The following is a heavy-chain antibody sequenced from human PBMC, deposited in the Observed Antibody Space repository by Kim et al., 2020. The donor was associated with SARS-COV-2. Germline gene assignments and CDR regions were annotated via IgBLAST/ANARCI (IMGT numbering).Heavy chain of an antibody. CDR2: ISWNSGSI. D-gene: IGHD3-16*01. CDR3: AKTQGIIYYVYSMDV. Sequence: GGSLRLSCAASGFTFGDHAMHWVRQAPGKGLEWVSGISWNSGSIGYADSVKGRFTISRDNAKNSLYLQMNSLRAEDTALYYCAKTQGIIYYVYSMDVWG. V-gene: IGHV3-9*01. CDR1: GFTFGDHA. J-gene: IGHJ6*02.